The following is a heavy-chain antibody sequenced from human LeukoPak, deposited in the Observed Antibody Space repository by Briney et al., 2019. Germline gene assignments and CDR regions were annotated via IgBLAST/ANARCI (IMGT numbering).Heavy chain of an antibody. J-gene: IGHJ4*02. CDR1: GGTFSNYA. CDR2: ITPIFGTA. Sequence: GASVKVSCKASGGTFSNYAISWVRQAPGQGLEWMGGITPIFGTANYAQKFRGRVTITADKSTRTAYMELSSLRSEDTAVYYCARDNDSRDPPHFDYWSQGTLVTVSS. CDR3: ARDNDSRDPPHFDY. V-gene: IGHV1-69*06. D-gene: IGHD3-16*01.